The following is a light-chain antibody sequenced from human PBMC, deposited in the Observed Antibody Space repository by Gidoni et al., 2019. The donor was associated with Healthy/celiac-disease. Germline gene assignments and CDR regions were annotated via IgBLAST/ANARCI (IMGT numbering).Light chain of an antibody. CDR3: QQSYSKPWT. J-gene: IGKJ1*01. Sequence: DIQMTQSPSSLSASVGDRVTITCRASQSISSYLNWYQQKPGKAPKLLIYAASSLQSGVPSRFSGSGSGTDFTLTISRLKPEDFATYYCQQSYSKPWTFGQGTKVEIK. CDR2: AAS. V-gene: IGKV1-39*01. CDR1: QSISSY.